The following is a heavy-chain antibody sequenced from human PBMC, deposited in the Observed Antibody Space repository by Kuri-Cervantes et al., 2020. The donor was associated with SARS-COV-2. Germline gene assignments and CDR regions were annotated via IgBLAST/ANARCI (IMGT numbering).Heavy chain of an antibody. Sequence: GGSRRLSCAASGFTFSSYAMNWVRQAPGKGLEWVAVISYDGSNKYYADSVKGRFTISRDNAKNSLYLQMNSLRAEDTSVYYCARVRNDYYYYYYMDVWGKGTTVTVSS. CDR3: ARVRNDYYYYYYMDV. CDR1: GFTFSSYA. V-gene: IGHV3-30-3*01. CDR2: ISYDGSNK. J-gene: IGHJ6*03.